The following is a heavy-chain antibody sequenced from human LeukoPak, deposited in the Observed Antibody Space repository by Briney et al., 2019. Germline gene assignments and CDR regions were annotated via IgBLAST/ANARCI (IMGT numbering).Heavy chain of an antibody. CDR1: GGSISSYY. Sequence: SETLSLTCTVSGGSISSYYRSWIRQPAGKGLEWIGRIYTSGSTNYNPSLKSRVTMSVDTSKNQFSLNLTSVAAADTAVYYCAREGGVSRYFDYWGQGSLVTVSS. CDR2: IYTSGST. V-gene: IGHV4-4*07. D-gene: IGHD2-21*01. J-gene: IGHJ4*02. CDR3: AREGGVSRYFDY.